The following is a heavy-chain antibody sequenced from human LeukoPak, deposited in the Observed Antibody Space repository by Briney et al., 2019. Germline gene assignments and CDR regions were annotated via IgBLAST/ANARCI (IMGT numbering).Heavy chain of an antibody. CDR2: IIPIFGTA. J-gene: IGHJ3*02. V-gene: IGHV1-69*13. Sequence: SVKVSCKASGGTFSSYAISWVRQAPGQGLEWMGGIIPIFGTANYAQKFQGRVTITADESTSTAYMELSSLRSEDTAVYYCARHQRGGSYLDAFDIWGQGTMVTVSS. CDR3: ARHQRGGSYLDAFDI. CDR1: GGTFSSYA. D-gene: IGHD1-26*01.